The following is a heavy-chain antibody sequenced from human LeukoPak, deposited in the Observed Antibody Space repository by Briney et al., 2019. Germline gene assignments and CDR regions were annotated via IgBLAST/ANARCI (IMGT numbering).Heavy chain of an antibody. CDR1: GYSISSGYY. CDR2: IYHSGST. Sequence: SEPLSLTCTVSGYSISSGYYWGWIRQPPGKGLEWIGSIYHSGSTYYNPSLKSRVTISVDTSKNQFSLQLSSVTAADTAVYCGARGYDFWSGYLSDLWGRGTLVTVSS. D-gene: IGHD3-3*01. J-gene: IGHJ2*01. V-gene: IGHV4-38-2*02. CDR3: ARGYDFWSGYLSDL.